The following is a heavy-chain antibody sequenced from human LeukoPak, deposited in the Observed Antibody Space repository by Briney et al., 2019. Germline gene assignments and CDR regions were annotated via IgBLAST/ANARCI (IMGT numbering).Heavy chain of an antibody. D-gene: IGHD6-13*01. CDR2: ISYDGSNK. J-gene: IGHJ6*02. Sequence: GGSLRLSCAASGFTFSSYAMHWVRQAPGKGLEWVAVISYDGSNKYYADSVKGRFTISRDNSKNTLYLQMDSLRAEDTAVYYCARAAYSSSWFTSYYYYGMDVWGQGTTVTVSS. V-gene: IGHV3-30*04. CDR3: ARAAYSSSWFTSYYYYGMDV. CDR1: GFTFSSYA.